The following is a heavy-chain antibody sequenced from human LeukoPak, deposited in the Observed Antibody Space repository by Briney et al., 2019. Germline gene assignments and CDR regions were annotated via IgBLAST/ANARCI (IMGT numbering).Heavy chain of an antibody. Sequence: GGSLRLSCAASGCTFSTYNMNWVRQAPGKGLEWVSSISSSSNYIYYADSVKGRFTISRDNAKNSLYLQMNSLRAEDTDVYYCERDVGASAPDAFDIWGQGTMVTVSS. CDR1: GCTFSTYN. J-gene: IGHJ3*02. V-gene: IGHV3-21*01. CDR3: ERDVGASAPDAFDI. CDR2: ISSSSNYI. D-gene: IGHD1-26*01.